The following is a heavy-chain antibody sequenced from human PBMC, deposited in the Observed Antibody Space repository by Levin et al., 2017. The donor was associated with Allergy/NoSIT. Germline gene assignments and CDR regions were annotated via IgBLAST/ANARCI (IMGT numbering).Heavy chain of an antibody. D-gene: IGHD2/OR15-2a*01. J-gene: IGHJ6*02. Sequence: SQTLSLTCTVSGDSISNDNYYWAWIRQPPGKGLEWIVSVYYTGSAYYNPSLKTRLTMSVDTSKNQFSLRFNSVTAADTAIYYCAGEPNSPYYYYYGLDVWGQGTAVTVSS. V-gene: IGHV4-39*07. CDR2: VYYTGSA. CDR1: GDSISNDNYY. CDR3: AGEPNSPYYYYYGLDV.